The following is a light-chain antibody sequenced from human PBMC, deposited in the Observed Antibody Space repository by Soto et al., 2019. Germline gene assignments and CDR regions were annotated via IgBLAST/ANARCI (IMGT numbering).Light chain of an antibody. CDR3: SSYTTSTTYV. J-gene: IGLJ1*01. Sequence: QSALTQPASVSGSPGQSITISCTGTISDVGRYNYVSWYQHHPGKAPRLMIYDVSNRPSGVSNRFSGSKSGNTASLTISGLQAEDEADYYCSSYTTSTTYVFGTGTKLTVL. CDR1: ISDVGRYNY. CDR2: DVS. V-gene: IGLV2-14*01.